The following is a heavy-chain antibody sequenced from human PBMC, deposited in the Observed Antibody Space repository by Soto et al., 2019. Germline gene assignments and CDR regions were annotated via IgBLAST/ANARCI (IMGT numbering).Heavy chain of an antibody. V-gene: IGHV3-23*01. CDR1: GFTFSTYG. D-gene: IGHD2-21*02. Sequence: EVQLLESGGGLVQPGGSLRLSCAASGFTFSTYGMGWVRQAPEKGLEWVSYSGSGGSTYYAESVRGRITISRDISGNTFCMQVNSMIAEDTAVYFCAKYNERNTALDYSCQGTIVTVS. CDR2: SGSGGST. CDR3: AKYNERNTALDY. J-gene: IGHJ4*02.